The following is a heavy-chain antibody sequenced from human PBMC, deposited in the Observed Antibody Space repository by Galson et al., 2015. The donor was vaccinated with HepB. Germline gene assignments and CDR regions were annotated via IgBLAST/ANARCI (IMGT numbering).Heavy chain of an antibody. CDR1: GGSISSYY. D-gene: IGHD2-15*01. V-gene: IGHV4-59*01. Sequence: ETLSLTCTVSGGSISSYYWSWIRQPPGKGLEWIGYIYYSGSTNYNPSLKSRVTISLDTSKKQFSLNLSSVTAADAAVYYCASSSGGWYYFDYWGQGTLVTVSS. CDR3: ASSSGGWYYFDY. J-gene: IGHJ4*02. CDR2: IYYSGST.